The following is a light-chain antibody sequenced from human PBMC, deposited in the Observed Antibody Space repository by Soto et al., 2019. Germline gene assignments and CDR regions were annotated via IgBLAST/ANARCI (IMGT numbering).Light chain of an antibody. CDR3: SSYTSRSTLYV. Sequence: QSALTQPASVSGSPGQSITVSCTGTSSDIGGYNYVSWYQQHPGKAPKLMVYEVTTRPSGVSDRFSGSKSGNTASLTISGLQADDEGYYYCSSYTSRSTLYVFGTGTQLTVL. J-gene: IGLJ1*01. CDR1: SSDIGGYNY. CDR2: EVT. V-gene: IGLV2-14*01.